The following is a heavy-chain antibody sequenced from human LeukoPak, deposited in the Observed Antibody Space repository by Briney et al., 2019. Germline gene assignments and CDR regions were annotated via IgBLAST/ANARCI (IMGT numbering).Heavy chain of an antibody. D-gene: IGHD2-15*01. V-gene: IGHV3-30-3*01. CDR3: AKAQWYCSGGSCYSEYYYYGMDV. Sequence: TGGSLRLSCAASGFTFSSYAMHWVRQAPGKGLEWVAVISYDGSNKYYADSVKGRFTISRDNSKNTLYLQMNSLRAEDTALYYCAKAQWYCSGGSCYSEYYYYGMDVWGQGTTVTVSS. CDR2: ISYDGSNK. CDR1: GFTFSSYA. J-gene: IGHJ6*02.